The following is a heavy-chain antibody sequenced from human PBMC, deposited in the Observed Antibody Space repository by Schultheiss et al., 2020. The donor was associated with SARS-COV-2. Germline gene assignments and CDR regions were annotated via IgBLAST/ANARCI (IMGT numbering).Heavy chain of an antibody. CDR1: GGSISSSNW. Sequence: SETLSLTCAVSGGSISSSNWLSWVRQPPGKGLEWIGSIYYSGSTYYNPSLKSRVTISVDTSKNQFSLKLSSVTAADTAVYYCARRWDIVVVPAAKHAFDIWGQGTMVTVSS. D-gene: IGHD2-2*01. CDR3: ARRWDIVVVPAAKHAFDI. CDR2: IYYSGST. V-gene: IGHV4-4*02. J-gene: IGHJ3*02.